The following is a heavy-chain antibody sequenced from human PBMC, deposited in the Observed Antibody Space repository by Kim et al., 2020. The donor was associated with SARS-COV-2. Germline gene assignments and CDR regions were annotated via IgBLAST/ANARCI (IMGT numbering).Heavy chain of an antibody. CDR3: AKVVAGLDY. CDR1: GFTFSSYG. V-gene: IGHV3-30*18. Sequence: GGSLRLSFAASGFTFSSYGMHWVRQAPGKGLEWVAVISYDGSNKYYADSVKGRFTISRDNSKNTLYLQMNSLRAEDTAVYYCAKVVAGLDYWGQGTLVTVSS. D-gene: IGHD6-19*01. J-gene: IGHJ4*02. CDR2: ISYDGSNK.